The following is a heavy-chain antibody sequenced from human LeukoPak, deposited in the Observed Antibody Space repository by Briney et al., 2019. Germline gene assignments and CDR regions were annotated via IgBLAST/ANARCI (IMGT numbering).Heavy chain of an antibody. CDR1: GFTFSSYS. D-gene: IGHD1-26*01. CDR3: ARGRSGSYYSPNWFDP. CDR2: ISSSSSYI. V-gene: IGHV3-21*01. J-gene: IGHJ5*02. Sequence: GGSLRLSCAASGFTFSSYSMNWVRQAPGKGLEWVSSISSSSSYIYYADSVKGRFTISRDNAKNSLYLQMNSLRAEDTAVYYCARGRSGSYYSPNWFDPWGQGTLVTVSS.